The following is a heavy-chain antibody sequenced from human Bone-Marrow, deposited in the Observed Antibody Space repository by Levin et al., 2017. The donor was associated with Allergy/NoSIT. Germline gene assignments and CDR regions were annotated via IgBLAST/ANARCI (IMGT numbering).Heavy chain of an antibody. CDR1: GGTFSSYA. J-gene: IGHJ6*02. D-gene: IGHD5-12*01. CDR3: ASPGGLQVFYYYYGMDV. CDR2: IIPIFGTA. Sequence: PGESLKISCKASGGTFSSYAISWVRQAPGQGLEWMGGIIPIFGTANYAQKFQGRVTITADKSTSTAYMELSSLRSEDTAVYYCASPGGLQVFYYYYGMDVWGQGTTVTVSS. V-gene: IGHV1-69*06.